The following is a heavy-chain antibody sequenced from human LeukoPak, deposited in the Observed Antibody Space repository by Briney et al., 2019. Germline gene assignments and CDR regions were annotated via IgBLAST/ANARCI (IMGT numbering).Heavy chain of an antibody. CDR2: IYYSGST. CDR3: ARTYSSSWYGDFDY. V-gene: IGHV4-39*01. Sequence: KSSETLSLTCTVSGGSISSSSYYWGWIRQPPGKGLEWIGSIYYSGSTYYNPSLKSRVTISVDTSKNQFSLKLTSVTAADTAVYYCARTYSSSWYGDFDYWGQGTLVTVSS. J-gene: IGHJ4*02. CDR1: GGSISSSSYY. D-gene: IGHD6-13*01.